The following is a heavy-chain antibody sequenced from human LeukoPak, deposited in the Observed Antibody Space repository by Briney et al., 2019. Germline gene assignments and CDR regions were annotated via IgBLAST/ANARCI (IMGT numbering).Heavy chain of an antibody. CDR3: ARVVAAAGNNWFDP. J-gene: IGHJ5*02. CDR2: IYYSGTT. Sequence: SETLSLTCTVSGGSISSSSYYWGWIRQPPGKGLDWIGTIYYSGTTYYNPSFTSRVTISVDTSKNQFSLNLNSVTAADTAVYYCARVVAAAGNNWFDPWGQGTLVTVSS. V-gene: IGHV4-39*07. CDR1: GGSISSSSYY. D-gene: IGHD6-13*01.